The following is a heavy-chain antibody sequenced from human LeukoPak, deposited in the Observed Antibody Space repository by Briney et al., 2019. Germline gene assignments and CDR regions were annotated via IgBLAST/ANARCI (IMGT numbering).Heavy chain of an antibody. D-gene: IGHD6-6*01. CDR1: GFSFGNFW. J-gene: IGHJ4*02. CDR2: ISYDGSNK. CDR3: ANQRRDSSSSPFRFHFDY. Sequence: SLRLSCATSGFSFGNFWMGWVRQAPGKGLGWVAIISYDGSNKYYADSVKGRFTISRDNSKNTLYLQMNSLRAEDTAVYYCANQRRDSSSSPFRFHFDYWGQGTPVTVSS. V-gene: IGHV3-30-3*02.